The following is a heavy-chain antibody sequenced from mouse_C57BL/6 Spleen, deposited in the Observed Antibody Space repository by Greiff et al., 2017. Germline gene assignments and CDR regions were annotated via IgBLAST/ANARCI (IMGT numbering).Heavy chain of an antibody. Sequence: SGPELVKPGASVKMSCKASGYTFTDYNMHWVKQSHGKSLEWIGYINPNNGGTSYNQKFKGKATLTVNKSSSTAYMELRSLTSEDSAVYYCARDYDYDWGFAYWGQGTLVTVSA. D-gene: IGHD2-4*01. J-gene: IGHJ3*01. CDR3: ARDYDYDWGFAY. V-gene: IGHV1-22*01. CDR1: GYTFTDYN. CDR2: INPNNGGT.